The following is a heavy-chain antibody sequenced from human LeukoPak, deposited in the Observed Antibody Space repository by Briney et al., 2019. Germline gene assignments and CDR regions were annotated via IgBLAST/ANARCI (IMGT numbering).Heavy chain of an antibody. J-gene: IGHJ5*02. CDR1: GGSISSYY. D-gene: IGHD1-26*01. V-gene: IGHV4-4*07. CDR2: IYTSGST. CDR3: ARDDVGAEDNWFDP. Sequence: SETLSLTCTVSGGSISSYYWSWIRQPAGKGLEWIGRIYTSGSTNYNPSLKSRVTMSVDTSKNQFSLKLSSVTAADTAVYYCARDDVGAEDNWFDPWGQGTLVTVSS.